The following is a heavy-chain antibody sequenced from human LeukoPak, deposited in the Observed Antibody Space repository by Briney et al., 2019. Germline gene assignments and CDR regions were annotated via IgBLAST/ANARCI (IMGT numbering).Heavy chain of an antibody. D-gene: IGHD4-17*01. CDR1: GFTFSSYE. CDR3: ARDASPTVTSPHYMDV. CDR2: IYYSGST. Sequence: PGGSLRLSCAASGFTFSSYEMNWVRQPPGKGLEWIGYIYYSGSTNYNPSLKSRVTITVDTSKNQFSLKLSSVTAADTAVYYCARDASPTVTSPHYMDVWGKGTTVTISS. J-gene: IGHJ6*03. V-gene: IGHV4-59*01.